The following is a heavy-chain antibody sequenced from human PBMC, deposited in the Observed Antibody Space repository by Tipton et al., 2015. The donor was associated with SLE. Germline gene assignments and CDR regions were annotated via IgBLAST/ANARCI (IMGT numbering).Heavy chain of an antibody. Sequence: TLSLTCSVSGASVGPAHNYWSWVRQPPGERPEWIGSIYSTGSAFYNPSLKSRVTISLDSSKNQFSLKLSSVTDVDTAVYYCARTAGRSVKLWYFDLWGRGTLVTVSS. CDR2: IYSTGSA. CDR3: ARTAGRSVKLWYFDL. D-gene: IGHD5-18*01. CDR1: GASVGPAHNY. J-gene: IGHJ2*01. V-gene: IGHV4-39*07.